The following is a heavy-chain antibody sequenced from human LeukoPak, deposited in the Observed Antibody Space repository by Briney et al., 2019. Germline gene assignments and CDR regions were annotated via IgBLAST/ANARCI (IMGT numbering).Heavy chain of an antibody. CDR2: INHSGST. V-gene: IGHV4-34*01. CDR3: ARVSYCYDSSGSD. J-gene: IGHJ4*02. CDR1: GGSFSGYY. D-gene: IGHD3-22*01. Sequence: SETLSLTCAVYGGSFSGYYWSWIRQPPGKGLEWIGEINHSGSTNYNPSLKSRVTISVDTSKNQFSLKLSSVTAADTAVYYCARVSYCYDSSGSDWGQGTLVTVSS.